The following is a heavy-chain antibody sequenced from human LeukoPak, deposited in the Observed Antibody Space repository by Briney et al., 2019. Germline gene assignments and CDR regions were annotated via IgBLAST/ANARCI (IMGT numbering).Heavy chain of an antibody. CDR2: IKQDGSEK. D-gene: IGHD2-2*01. Sequence: GGSLRLSCAASGFTFSSYWMSWVRLAPGKGLEWVANIKQDGSEKYYVDSVKGRFTISRDNAKNSLYLQMNSLRAEDTAVYYCARDLRIVVVPAAMNENWFDPWGQATLVTVSS. CDR1: GFTFSSYW. CDR3: ARDLRIVVVPAAMNENWFDP. V-gene: IGHV3-7*03. J-gene: IGHJ5*02.